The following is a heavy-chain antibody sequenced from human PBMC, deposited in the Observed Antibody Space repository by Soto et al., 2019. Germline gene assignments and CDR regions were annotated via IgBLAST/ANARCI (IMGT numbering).Heavy chain of an antibody. D-gene: IGHD3-10*01. V-gene: IGHV4-59*01. CDR1: GGSISSYY. CDR3: ARVSYGSGSYFHLRYYYYYMDV. J-gene: IGHJ6*03. CDR2: IYYSGST. Sequence: SETLSLTCTVSGGSISSYYWSWIRQPPGKGLEWIGYIYYSGSTNYNPSLKSRVTISVDTSKNQFSLKLSSVTAADTAVYYCARVSYGSGSYFHLRYYYYYMDVWGKGTTVTVSS.